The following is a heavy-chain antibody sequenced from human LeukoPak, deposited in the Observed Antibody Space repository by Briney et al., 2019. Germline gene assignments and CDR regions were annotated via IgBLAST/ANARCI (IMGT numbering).Heavy chain of an antibody. CDR2: IKQDGSEK. V-gene: IGHV3-7*01. CDR1: GFTFSSYW. J-gene: IGHJ6*03. Sequence: GGSLGLSCAASGFTFSSYWMSWVRQAPGKGLEWVVNIKQDGSEKYYVDSVKGRFTISRDNAKNSLYLQMNSLRAEDTAVYYCARGSLLGYYYYYHMDVWGKGTTVTVSS. CDR3: ARGSLLGYYYYYHMDV. D-gene: IGHD2-15*01.